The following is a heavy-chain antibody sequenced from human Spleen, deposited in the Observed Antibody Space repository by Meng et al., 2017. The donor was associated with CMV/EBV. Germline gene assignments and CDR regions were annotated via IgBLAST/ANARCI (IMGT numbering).Heavy chain of an antibody. CDR2: ISGSGGST. D-gene: IGHD6-19*01. CDR3: AARYSSAWFYDY. CDR1: GFPFSSNA. V-gene: IGHV3-23*01. J-gene: IGHJ4*02. Sequence: CATSGFPFSSNAMSWVRQAPGKGLEWVSSISGSGGSTYYADSVKGRFTISRDNSKNTLYLQMNILRAEDTAVYYCAARYSSAWFYDYWGQGTLVTVSS.